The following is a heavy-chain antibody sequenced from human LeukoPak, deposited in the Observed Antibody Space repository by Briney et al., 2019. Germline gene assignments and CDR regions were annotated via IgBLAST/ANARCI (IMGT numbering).Heavy chain of an antibody. CDR2: INHSGST. D-gene: IGHD3-3*01. Sequence: SETLSLTCAVYGGSFSGYYWSWIRQPPGKGLEWIGEINHSGSTNYNPSLKSRVTISVDTSKNQFSPKLSSVTAADTAVYYCARAHEYYDFWSGPTSGAFDIWGQGTMVTVSS. CDR1: GGSFSGYY. J-gene: IGHJ3*02. CDR3: ARAHEYYDFWSGPTSGAFDI. V-gene: IGHV4-34*01.